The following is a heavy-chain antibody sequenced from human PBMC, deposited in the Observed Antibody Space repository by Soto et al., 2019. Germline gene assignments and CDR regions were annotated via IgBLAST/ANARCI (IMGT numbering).Heavy chain of an antibody. Sequence: EVQLVESGGGLVQPGGSLRLSCAASGFTFSSYSMNWVRQAPGKGLEWVSYISSSSSTIYYADSVKGRFTISRDNAKNSLYLQMNSLRAEDTAVYYCARERRYYGSGSYYFDYWGQGTLVTVSS. CDR3: ARERRYYGSGSYYFDY. V-gene: IGHV3-48*01. CDR1: GFTFSSYS. J-gene: IGHJ4*02. D-gene: IGHD3-10*01. CDR2: ISSSSSTI.